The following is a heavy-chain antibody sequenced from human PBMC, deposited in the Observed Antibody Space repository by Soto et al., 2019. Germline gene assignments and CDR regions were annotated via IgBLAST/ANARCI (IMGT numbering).Heavy chain of an antibody. V-gene: IGHV4-34*01. CDR2: VNHGGST. J-gene: IGHJ4*02. Sequence: SETLSLTCAVSGGSFSGFFWGWIRQPPGKGLEWIGEVNHGGSTNYNPSLKSRVTISSDTSKNHFSLTLRSVTAADTAVYYCARAAVAAGGPFDKWGQGALVTGS. CDR3: ARAAVAAGGPFDK. CDR1: GGSFSGFF. D-gene: IGHD2-15*01.